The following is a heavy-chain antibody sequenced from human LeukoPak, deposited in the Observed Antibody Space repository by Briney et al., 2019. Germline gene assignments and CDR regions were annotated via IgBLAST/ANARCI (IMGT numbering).Heavy chain of an antibody. J-gene: IGHJ4*02. Sequence: GGSLRLSCAASGFTFSSYCMSWLRQAPGKGLESVANIKQDGSEKYYVDSVKGRFTISRDNAKNSLYLQMNSLRAEDTAVYYCARGLTYYYGSGVDYWGQGTLVTVSS. V-gene: IGHV3-7*01. D-gene: IGHD3-10*01. CDR3: ARGLTYYYGSGVDY. CDR1: GFTFSSYC. CDR2: IKQDGSEK.